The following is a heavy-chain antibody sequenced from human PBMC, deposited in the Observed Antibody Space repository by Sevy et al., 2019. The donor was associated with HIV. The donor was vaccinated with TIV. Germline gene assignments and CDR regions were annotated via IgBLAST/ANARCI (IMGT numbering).Heavy chain of an antibody. CDR1: GYTFTNYH. D-gene: IGHD1-26*01. Sequence: ASVKVSCKTFGYTFTNYHITWVRQAPGQGLEWMGWITAYNGNTNYAQRLQGRVTMTTDTSTSTAYMELRSLRSDDTAVYYCARAPSGSQGPGQYFHHWGQGTLVTVSS. J-gene: IGHJ1*01. CDR2: ITAYNGNT. CDR3: ARAPSGSQGPGQYFHH. V-gene: IGHV1-18*01.